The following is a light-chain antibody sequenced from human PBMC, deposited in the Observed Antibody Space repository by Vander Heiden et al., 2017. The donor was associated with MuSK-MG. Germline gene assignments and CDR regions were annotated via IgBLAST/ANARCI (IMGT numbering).Light chain of an antibody. CDR2: AAS. J-gene: IGKJ1*01. V-gene: IGKV1-8*01. CDR1: QGISSY. Sequence: AIRLTQSPSSFSASTGDRVTITCRASQGISSYLAWYQQKPGKAPKLLIYAASTLQSGVPSRFSGSGSGTDFTLTISCLQSEDFATDYCQQYYSYPPTCGQGTKVEIK. CDR3: QQYYSYPPT.